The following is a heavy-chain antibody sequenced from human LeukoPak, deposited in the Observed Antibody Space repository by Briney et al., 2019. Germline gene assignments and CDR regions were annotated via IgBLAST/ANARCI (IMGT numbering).Heavy chain of an antibody. J-gene: IGHJ4*02. CDR3: ARDVGECFDY. CDR2: ISSSGSTI. CDR1: VFTFSSYE. D-gene: IGHD3-16*01. V-gene: IGHV3-48*03. Sequence: GWSLRLSCAASVFTFSSYEMNWLRQAPGKGLEWVSYISSSGSTIYYADSVKGRFTISRDNAKNSLYLQMNSLRAEDTAVYYCARDVGECFDYWGQGTLVTVSS.